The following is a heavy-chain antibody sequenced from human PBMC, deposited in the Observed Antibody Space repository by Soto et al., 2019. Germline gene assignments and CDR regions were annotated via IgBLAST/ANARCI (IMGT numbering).Heavy chain of an antibody. D-gene: IGHD6-13*01. CDR3: ARECSRQQLEYNWFDP. Sequence: QVQLVQSGAEVKKPGASVKVSCKASGYTFTSYGISWVRQAPGQGLEWMGWISAYNGNTNYAQKLQGRVTMTTDTSTSTAYMELRSLRADDTAVYYCARECSRQQLEYNWFDPWGQGTLVTVSS. V-gene: IGHV1-18*01. CDR2: ISAYNGNT. CDR1: GYTFTSYG. J-gene: IGHJ5*02.